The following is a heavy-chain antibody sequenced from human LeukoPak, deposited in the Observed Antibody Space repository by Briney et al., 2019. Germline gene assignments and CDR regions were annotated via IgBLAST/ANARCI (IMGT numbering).Heavy chain of an antibody. Sequence: GESLKISCKGSGYSFTSYWIGWVRQMPGKGLEWMGIIYPGASDTRYSPSFQGQVTISADKSISTAYLQWSSLKASDTAMYYCARSRDYGDYEVSFAFDIWGQGTMVTFSS. CDR1: GYSFTSYW. J-gene: IGHJ3*02. D-gene: IGHD4-17*01. CDR3: ARSRDYGDYEVSFAFDI. V-gene: IGHV5-51*01. CDR2: IYPGASDT.